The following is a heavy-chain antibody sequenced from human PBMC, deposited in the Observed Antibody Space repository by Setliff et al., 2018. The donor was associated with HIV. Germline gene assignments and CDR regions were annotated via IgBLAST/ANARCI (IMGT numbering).Heavy chain of an antibody. J-gene: IGHJ4*01. Sequence: VSCKASGYTFTTYSIHWVRQAPGQSLEWMGWINVGKGDTKYSQELQGRITLTTDTSANTAYMELSSLRSDDTAVYFCARGALLAVFDFDHWGHGTLVTVS. D-gene: IGHD3-10*01. CDR1: GYTFTTYS. CDR2: INVGKGDT. CDR3: ARGALLAVFDFDH. V-gene: IGHV1-3*01.